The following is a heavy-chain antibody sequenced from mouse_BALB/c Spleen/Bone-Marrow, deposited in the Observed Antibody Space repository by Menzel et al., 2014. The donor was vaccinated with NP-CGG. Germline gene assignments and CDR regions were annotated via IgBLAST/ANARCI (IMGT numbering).Heavy chain of an antibody. V-gene: IGHV1-80*01. CDR2: VSPGDGDT. D-gene: IGHD2-1*01. CDR1: GYAFSTYW. CDR3: ARVYYGNLDH. Sequence: QVQLQQSGAELVRPGSSVKISCKASGYAFSTYWMNWVKQRPGQGLEWIRQVSPGDGDTNYNGKFRGKATLTADKSSSTAYIQLSSLTSEDSAVYFCARVYYGNLDHWGQGTTLTVSS. J-gene: IGHJ2*01.